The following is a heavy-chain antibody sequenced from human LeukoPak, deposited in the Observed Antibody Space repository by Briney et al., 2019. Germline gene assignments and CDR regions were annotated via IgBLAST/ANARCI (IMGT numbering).Heavy chain of an antibody. Sequence: GGSLRLSCAASEFTFNIYWMSWVRQAPGKGLEWVANIKQEGSEKYYVDSVEGRFTISRDNAKNSLYLQMNSLRAEDTAVYYCARVRFLERSQYYFDYWGQGTLVTVSS. CDR1: EFTFNIYW. CDR3: ARVRFLERSQYYFDY. J-gene: IGHJ4*02. D-gene: IGHD3-3*01. CDR2: IKQEGSEK. V-gene: IGHV3-7*01.